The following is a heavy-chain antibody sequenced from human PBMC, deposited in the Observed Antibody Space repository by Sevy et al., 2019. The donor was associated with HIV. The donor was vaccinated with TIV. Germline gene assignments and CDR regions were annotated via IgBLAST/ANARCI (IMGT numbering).Heavy chain of an antibody. J-gene: IGHJ6*02. V-gene: IGHV4-61*02. CDR2: IYNSGST. D-gene: IGHD3-3*01. Sequence: SETLSLTCTVSGGSMSSGSYYWTWIRQPAGKGLEWLGRIYNSGSTNYNPSLKSRLTMSVDTSKNQFSVKLSSVTATDTAVYYCARGYYDSCTGPIDYYYGLGVWGQGTTVTVSS. CDR1: GGSMSSGSYY. CDR3: ARGYYDSCTGPIDYYYGLGV.